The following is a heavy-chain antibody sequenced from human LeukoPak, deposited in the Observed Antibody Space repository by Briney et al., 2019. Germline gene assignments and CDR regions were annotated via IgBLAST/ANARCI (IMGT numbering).Heavy chain of an antibody. J-gene: IGHJ4*02. V-gene: IGHV1-2*02. CDR1: GYTFTGYY. CDR3: ARVSSNCSGGSCYSFDY. CDR2: INPNSGGT. D-gene: IGHD2-15*01. Sequence: GASVKVSCKASGYTFTGYYMHWVRQAPGQGLEWMGWINPNSGGTNYAQKFQGRVTMTRDTSISTAYMELSRLSSDDTAVYYCARVSSNCSGGSCYSFDYWGQGTLVTVSS.